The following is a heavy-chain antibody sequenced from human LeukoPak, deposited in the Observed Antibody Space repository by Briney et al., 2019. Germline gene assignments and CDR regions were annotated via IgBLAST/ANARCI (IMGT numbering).Heavy chain of an antibody. D-gene: IGHD3-9*01. CDR3: ARGGRDWSY. CDR2: INHSGST. CDR1: GGSFSGYY. J-gene: IGHJ4*02. Sequence: SETLSLSCAVYGGSFSGYYWSWIRQPPGKGLEWIGEINHSGSTNYNPSLKSRVTISVDTSKNQFSLKLSSVTAADTAVYYCARGGRDWSYWGQGTLVTVSS. V-gene: IGHV4-34*01.